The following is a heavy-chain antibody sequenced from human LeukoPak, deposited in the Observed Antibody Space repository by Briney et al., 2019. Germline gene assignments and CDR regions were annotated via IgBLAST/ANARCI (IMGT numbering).Heavy chain of an antibody. J-gene: IGHJ4*02. CDR1: GYTFTGYY. CDR3: ARDMNMFDY. D-gene: IGHD2/OR15-2a*01. Sequence: ASVKASCKASGYTFTGYYMHWVRQAPGQGLEWMGWISAYNGNTNYAQKLQGRVTMTTDTSTSTAYMELRSLRSDDTAVYYCARDMNMFDYWGQGTLVTVSS. CDR2: ISAYNGNT. V-gene: IGHV1-18*04.